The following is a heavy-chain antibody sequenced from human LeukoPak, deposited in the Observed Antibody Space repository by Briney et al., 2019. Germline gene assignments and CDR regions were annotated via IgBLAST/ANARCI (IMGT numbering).Heavy chain of an antibody. CDR3: ARDSPGVVLHHCSSTSCSLDY. V-gene: IGHV1-18*01. Sequence: ASVKVSCKASGYSFVGYGITWVRQAPGQGLEWMGWFNPENGNTNYAQKVQGRVTMTADTSTSTSYMELRSLRSDDTAVYYCARDSPGVVLHHCSSTSCSLDYWGQGTLVTVSS. CDR2: FNPENGNT. D-gene: IGHD2-2*01. CDR1: GYSFVGYG. J-gene: IGHJ4*02.